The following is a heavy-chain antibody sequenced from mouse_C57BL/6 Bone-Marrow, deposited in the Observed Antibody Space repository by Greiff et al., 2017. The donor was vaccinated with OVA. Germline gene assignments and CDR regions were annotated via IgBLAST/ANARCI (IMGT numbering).Heavy chain of an antibody. CDR3: ARNFRNGYSWFAY. J-gene: IGHJ3*01. CDR2: IWSGGST. CDR1: GFSLTSYG. V-gene: IGHV2-2*01. D-gene: IGHD2-3*01. Sequence: VKLMESGPGLVQPSQSLSITCTVSGFSLTSYGVHWVRQSPGKGLEWLGVIWSGGSTDYNAAFISRLSISKDNSKSQVFFKMNSLQADDTAIYYCARNFRNGYSWFAYWGQGTLVTVSA.